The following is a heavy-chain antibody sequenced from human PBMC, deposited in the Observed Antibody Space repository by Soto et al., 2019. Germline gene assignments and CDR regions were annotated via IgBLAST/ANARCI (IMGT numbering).Heavy chain of an antibody. CDR1: GYTFTSYD. Sequence: QVQLVQSGAEVKKPGASVKVSCKASGYTFTSYDINWVRQSTGQGLEWMGWMNPNSGNTGYAQKFQGRVTMTRNTSISTAYMELSSLRSEDTAVYYCARVRWGGSGWGAAFDIWGQGTMVTVSS. CDR2: MNPNSGNT. CDR3: ARVRWGGSGWGAAFDI. V-gene: IGHV1-8*01. D-gene: IGHD6-19*01. J-gene: IGHJ3*02.